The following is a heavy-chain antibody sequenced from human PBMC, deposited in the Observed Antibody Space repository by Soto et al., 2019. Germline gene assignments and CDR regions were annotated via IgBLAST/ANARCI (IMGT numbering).Heavy chain of an antibody. CDR1: GYRFTSYG. CDR3: ARAAIGDPTWFYP. J-gene: IGHJ5*02. CDR2: ISVYNGNT. V-gene: IGHV1-18*01. D-gene: IGHD4-17*01. Sequence: QVQLVQSGAEVKKPGASVKVSCKASGYRFTSYGISWVRQAPGQGLEWMGWISVYNGNTNYAQNFQGRVTMTTDTSTSTAYMELRSLRSDDTAVYYWARAAIGDPTWFYPWGQGTLVTVSS.